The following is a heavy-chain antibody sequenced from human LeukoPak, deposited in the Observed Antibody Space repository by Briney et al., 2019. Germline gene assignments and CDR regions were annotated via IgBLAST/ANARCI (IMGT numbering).Heavy chain of an antibody. CDR1: GGSISSGSYH. J-gene: IGHJ5*02. Sequence: SETLSLTCTVSGGSISSGSYHWSWIRQPAGKGLEWIGRIYTSGSPNYNPSLKSRVTMSVDTSKNQFSLKLSSVTAADTAVYYCARAEWLDDNWFDPWGQGTLVTVSS. D-gene: IGHD6-19*01. V-gene: IGHV4-61*02. CDR2: IYTSGSP. CDR3: ARAEWLDDNWFDP.